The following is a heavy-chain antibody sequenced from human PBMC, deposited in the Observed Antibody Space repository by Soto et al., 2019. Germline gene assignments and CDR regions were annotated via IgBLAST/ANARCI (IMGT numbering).Heavy chain of an antibody. CDR1: GFTVSKNY. CDR3: ARGGGNSYYGY. V-gene: IGHV3-66*01. D-gene: IGHD4-4*01. Sequence: EAQLVESGGGLVQPGGSLRLSCAASGFTVSKNYMSWVRQAPGKGLEWVSVIYTGGSTYYADSVEGRSTISRDNSKKTLYLQMNSLRDEDTAVYYCARGGGNSYYGYWGQGTLVTVSS. J-gene: IGHJ4*02. CDR2: IYTGGST.